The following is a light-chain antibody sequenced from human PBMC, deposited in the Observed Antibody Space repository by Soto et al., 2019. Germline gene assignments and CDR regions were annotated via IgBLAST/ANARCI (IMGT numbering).Light chain of an antibody. CDR1: QSVSKY. J-gene: IGKJ4*01. CDR2: DAA. CDR3: QQRSNWLT. Sequence: EIVLTQSPATLSLSPGERATLSCRASQSVSKYLAWYQQKPGQAPRLLIYDAAVRANGIPARFSGSGSGTDFPLTISSQEPEDFAIYYCQQRSNWLTFGGGTKVEIK. V-gene: IGKV3-11*01.